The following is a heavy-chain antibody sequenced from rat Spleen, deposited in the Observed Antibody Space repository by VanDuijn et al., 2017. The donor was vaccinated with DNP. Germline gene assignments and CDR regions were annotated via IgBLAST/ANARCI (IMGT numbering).Heavy chain of an antibody. Sequence: EVQLQESGPGLVKPSQSLSLTCSVTGYSITSNYWGWIRKFPGNKMEWMGYISYSGSTSYNPSLKSRISITRDTSKNQFFLQLNSVTTEDTATYYCARSGYNTDYYHLGAYWGQGTLVTVSS. V-gene: IGHV3-1*01. CDR1: GYSITSNY. CDR2: ISYSGST. D-gene: IGHD1-6*01. J-gene: IGHJ3*01. CDR3: ARSGYNTDYYHLGAY.